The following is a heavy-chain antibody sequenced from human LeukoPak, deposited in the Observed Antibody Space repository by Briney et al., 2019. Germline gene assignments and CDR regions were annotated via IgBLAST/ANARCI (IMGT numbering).Heavy chain of an antibody. Sequence: SETLSLTCTVSGGSISSGSYYWSWIRQPAGKGLEWIGRIYTSGSTNYNPSLKSRVTISVDTSKNQFSLKLSSVTAADTAVYHCARGGRGDYWGQGTLVTVSS. CDR2: IYTSGST. J-gene: IGHJ4*02. CDR3: ARGGRGDY. V-gene: IGHV4-61*02. CDR1: GGSISSGSYY.